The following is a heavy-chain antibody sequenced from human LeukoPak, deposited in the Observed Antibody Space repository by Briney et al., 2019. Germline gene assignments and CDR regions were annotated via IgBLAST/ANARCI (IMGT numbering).Heavy chain of an antibody. Sequence: ASVTVSFTSSAYTSPNYGITWVRQAPGRGLEGVGWISTYNGNTQYAQKFQGRLTMTTDTPTNTVYMELRSLRSNDTAVYYCALPAKGAFFYYYMEVWGKGTTVTVSS. V-gene: IGHV1-18*01. D-gene: IGHD2-2*01. J-gene: IGHJ6*03. CDR1: AYTSPNYG. CDR2: ISTYNGNT. CDR3: ALPAKGAFFYYYMEV.